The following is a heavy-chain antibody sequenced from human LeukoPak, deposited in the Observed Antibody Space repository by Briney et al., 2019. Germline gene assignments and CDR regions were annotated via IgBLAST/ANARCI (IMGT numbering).Heavy chain of an antibody. Sequence: GGGLRLSCAASGFTFSSYGMHWVRQAPGKGLEWVAVIWYDGSNKYYADSVKGRFTISRDNSKNTLYLQMNSLRAEDTAVYYCAKSPDSSGYCMDYWGQGTLVTVSS. D-gene: IGHD3-22*01. CDR2: IWYDGSNK. J-gene: IGHJ4*02. CDR3: AKSPDSSGYCMDY. CDR1: GFTFSSYG. V-gene: IGHV3-33*06.